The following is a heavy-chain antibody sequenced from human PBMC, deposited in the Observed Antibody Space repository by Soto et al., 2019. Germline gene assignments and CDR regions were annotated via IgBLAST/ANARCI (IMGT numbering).Heavy chain of an antibody. CDR1: GFSLSTSGVG. Sequence: QITLKESGPTLVKPTQTLTLTCTLSGFSLSTSGVGVGWIRQPPGKALEWLALIYGNDDKRYRPSLKRRLTITKDTSKNQVVLRMSNMDPVDTATYYCAHRHSGWNFDYWGQGTLVSVSS. D-gene: IGHD6-19*01. CDR2: IYGNDDK. V-gene: IGHV2-5*01. J-gene: IGHJ4*02. CDR3: AHRHSGWNFDY.